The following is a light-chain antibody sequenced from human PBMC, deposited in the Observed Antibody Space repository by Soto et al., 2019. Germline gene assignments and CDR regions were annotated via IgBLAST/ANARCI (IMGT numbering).Light chain of an antibody. Sequence: QSVLTQPPSVSGAPGQRVTISWNGGSSNIGAGYDVHWYQQLPGTAPKLLIYGNTNRPSGVPDRFSGSKSGTSASLAITGLQAEDESDYYFQSYDSILSAYVFGTGTKVTVL. CDR1: SSNIGAGYD. CDR2: GNT. J-gene: IGLJ1*01. V-gene: IGLV1-40*01. CDR3: QSYDSILSAYV.